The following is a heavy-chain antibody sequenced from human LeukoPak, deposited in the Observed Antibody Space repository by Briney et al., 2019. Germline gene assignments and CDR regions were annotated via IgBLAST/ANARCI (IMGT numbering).Heavy chain of an antibody. D-gene: IGHD6-19*01. CDR3: AKAALSIAVAQN. Sequence: PGGSLRLSCAASGFTFSSYSMNWVRQAPGKGLEGVSYISSSSSTIYYADSVKGRFTISRDNAKNTLYLQMNSLRAEDTAVYYCAKAALSIAVAQNWGQGTLVTVSS. CDR2: ISSSSSTI. V-gene: IGHV3-48*01. J-gene: IGHJ4*02. CDR1: GFTFSSYS.